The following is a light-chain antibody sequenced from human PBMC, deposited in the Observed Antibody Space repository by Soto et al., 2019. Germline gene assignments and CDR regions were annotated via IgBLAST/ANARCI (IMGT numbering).Light chain of an antibody. Sequence: LQMTQSPSTLSASIGHRFPMPFRSSQTISDWLAWHQQKPGKAPKLLIYKASSLESGVPSRFSGSGSGTEFTLTISSLQPDDFATYYCLQYETYWTFGQGTKVDIK. CDR1: QTISDW. CDR3: LQYETYWT. CDR2: KAS. V-gene: IGKV1-5*03. J-gene: IGKJ1*01.